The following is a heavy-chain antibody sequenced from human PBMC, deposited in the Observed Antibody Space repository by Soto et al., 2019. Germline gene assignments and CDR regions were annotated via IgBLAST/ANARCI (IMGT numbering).Heavy chain of an antibody. V-gene: IGHV1-18*01. CDR3: VREKGSVHYGDYVPDY. J-gene: IGHJ4*02. Sequence: QVQLVQSGAEVKKPGASVKVSCKASGYTFTSYGISWVRQAPGQGLEWMGWISAYNGNTNYAKKLQGRVTMTTDTSTSTAYMELRSLRSDDTAVYYCVREKGSVHYGDYVPDYWGQGTLVTVSS. D-gene: IGHD4-17*01. CDR2: ISAYNGNT. CDR1: GYTFTSYG.